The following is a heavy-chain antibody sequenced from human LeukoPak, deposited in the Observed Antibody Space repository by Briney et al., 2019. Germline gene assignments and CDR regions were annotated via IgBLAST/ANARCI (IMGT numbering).Heavy chain of an antibody. CDR3: AKDKGPYSFGLSPFDS. CDR1: GFTFSSHA. V-gene: IGHV3-23*01. Sequence: GGSLRLSCVASGFTFSSHAMSWVRQAPGKGLEWVSAINGGGGSTYYADSVKGRFTISRDNSKNTLYLQMNSLRAEDTAVYYCAKDKGPYSFGLSPFDSWGQGTLVTVSS. J-gene: IGHJ4*02. CDR2: INGGGGST. D-gene: IGHD5-18*01.